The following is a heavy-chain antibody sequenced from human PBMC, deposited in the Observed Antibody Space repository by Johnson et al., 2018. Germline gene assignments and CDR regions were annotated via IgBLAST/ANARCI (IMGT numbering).Heavy chain of an antibody. D-gene: IGHD3-22*01. CDR2: ISSSSSYI. CDR3: AGEGRGSCYYIDAFDI. Sequence: EVQLVESGGGLVKPGGSLRLSCAASGFTFSSYSMNWVRQAPGKGLEWVSSISSSSSYIYYADSVKGRFTISRDNAKNSMYLQMNSLGAEDTAVYYCAGEGRGSCYYIDAFDIWVQGTMVTVSS. V-gene: IGHV3-21*01. J-gene: IGHJ3*02. CDR1: GFTFSSYS.